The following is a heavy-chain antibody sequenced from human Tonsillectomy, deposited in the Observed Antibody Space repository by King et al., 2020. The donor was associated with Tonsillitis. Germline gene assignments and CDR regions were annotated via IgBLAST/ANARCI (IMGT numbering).Heavy chain of an antibody. CDR3: ARDWRRGSPAGCGGSY. CDR2: ISASASST. Sequence: VQLVESGGGLVQPGGSLRLSCAASGLTFSSYAMSWVRQAPGKGLEWVSVISASASSTFYADSVKGRFTVSRDNAKNTRYLQMNSLSVVDTAIYYCARDWRRGSPAGCGGSYRGPGTMGTGSS. D-gene: IGHD3-16*01. V-gene: IGHV3-23*04. J-gene: IGHJ1*01. CDR1: GLTFSSYA.